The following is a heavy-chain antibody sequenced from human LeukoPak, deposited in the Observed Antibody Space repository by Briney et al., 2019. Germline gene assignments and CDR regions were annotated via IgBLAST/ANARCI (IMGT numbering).Heavy chain of an antibody. CDR3: AKQYYNFWSGWVN. D-gene: IGHD3-3*01. Sequence: GGSLRLSCAASGFTFSTYAMTWVRQAPGKGLEWVSAISGSGGSTYYADSVKGRFTISRDNSRNTRYLQMNSLRVEDTAVYYCAKQYYNFWSGWVNWGQGTLVTVSS. CDR1: GFTFSTYA. J-gene: IGHJ4*02. V-gene: IGHV3-23*01. CDR2: ISGSGGST.